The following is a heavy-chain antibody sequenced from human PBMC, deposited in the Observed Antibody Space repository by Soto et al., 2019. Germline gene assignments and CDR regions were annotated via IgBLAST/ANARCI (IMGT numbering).Heavy chain of an antibody. CDR1: GYDFTTYG. D-gene: IGHD3-10*01. CDR3: ARGRYGAY. V-gene: IGHV1-18*01. Sequence: QVHLVQSGAEVKKPGASVKVSCKGSGYDFTTYGITWVRQAPGQGLEWMAWISAHNGNTDYAQKLQGRVTVTRDTSTSTAYMELRSLRSDDTAVYYGARGRYGAYWGQGALVTVSS. J-gene: IGHJ4*02. CDR2: ISAHNGNT.